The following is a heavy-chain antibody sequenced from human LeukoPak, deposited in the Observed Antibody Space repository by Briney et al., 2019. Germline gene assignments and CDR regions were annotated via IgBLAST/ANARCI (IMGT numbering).Heavy chain of an antibody. CDR3: ARLWSPMVEIDY. D-gene: IGHD2-15*01. V-gene: IGHV4-59*08. CDR2: ISYSGST. Sequence: PSETLSLTCSVSGGSISSYYWSWIRQPPGKGLEWIGYISYSGSTKYNSSLKSRVTISVDTSKNQFSLKVSSVTAADTAVYYCARLWSPMVEIDYWGQGTLVTVSS. CDR1: GGSISSYY. J-gene: IGHJ4*02.